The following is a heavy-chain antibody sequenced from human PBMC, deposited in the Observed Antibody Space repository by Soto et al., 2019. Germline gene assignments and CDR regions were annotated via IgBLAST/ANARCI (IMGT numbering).Heavy chain of an antibody. CDR1: GFTFSSYA. J-gene: IGHJ4*02. CDR3: AKNYDFWSGYSSGTFYFDY. V-gene: IGHV3-23*01. CDR2: ISGSGGST. Sequence: GGSLRLSCAASGFTFSSYAMSWVRQAPGKGLEWVSAISGSGGSTYYADSVKGRFTISRDNSKNTLYLQMNSLRAEDTAVYYCAKNYDFWSGYSSGTFYFDYWGQGTLVTVSS. D-gene: IGHD3-3*01.